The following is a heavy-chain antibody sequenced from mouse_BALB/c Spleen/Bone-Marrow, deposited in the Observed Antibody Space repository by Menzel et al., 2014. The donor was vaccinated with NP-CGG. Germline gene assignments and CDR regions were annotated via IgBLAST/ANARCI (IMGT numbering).Heavy chain of an antibody. J-gene: IGHJ2*01. V-gene: IGHV1-20*02. CDR1: GYSFTGYF. D-gene: IGHD1-2*01. CDR3: ASSFITTAYYFDY. CDR2: INPYNGDT. Sequence: EVQGVESGPELVKPGASVKISCKASGYSFTGYFMNWVMQSHGKSLEWIGRINPYNGDTFYNQKFKGKATLTVDKSSSTAHMELWSLASEDSAVYYCASSFITTAYYFDYWGQGTTLTVSS.